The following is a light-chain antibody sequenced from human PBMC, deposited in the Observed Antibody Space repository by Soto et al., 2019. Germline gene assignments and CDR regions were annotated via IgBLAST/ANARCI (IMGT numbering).Light chain of an antibody. Sequence: DIQMTQSPSSLSASVGDRVTITCRASQSISSYLNWYQQKPGKAPKLLIYAASSLQSGVPSRFSGSGSVTDFPLSISSLQPEYFATYYCQQNYSTPPITCGQGTRPEIK. CDR3: QQNYSTPPIT. CDR2: AAS. J-gene: IGKJ5*01. V-gene: IGKV1-39*01. CDR1: QSISSY.